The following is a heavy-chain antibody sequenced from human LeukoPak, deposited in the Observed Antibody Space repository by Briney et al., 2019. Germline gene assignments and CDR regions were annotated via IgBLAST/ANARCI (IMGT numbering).Heavy chain of an antibody. CDR3: AKDEYCSSTSCQYYYYYYMDV. V-gene: IGHV3-30*02. J-gene: IGHJ6*03. D-gene: IGHD2-2*01. Sequence: GGSLRLSCAASGFTFSSYGMHWVRQAPGKGLEWVAFIRYDGSNKYYADSVKGRFTISRDNSKDTLCLQMNSLRAEDTAVYYCAKDEYCSSTSCQYYYYYYMDVWGKGTTVTVSS. CDR1: GFTFSSYG. CDR2: IRYDGSNK.